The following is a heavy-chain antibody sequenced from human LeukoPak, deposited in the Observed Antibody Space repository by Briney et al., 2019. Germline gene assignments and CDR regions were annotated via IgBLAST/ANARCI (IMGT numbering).Heavy chain of an antibody. J-gene: IGHJ6*03. Sequence: GGSLRLSCAASGFTFSSYAMSWVRQAPGKGLEWVSSISSSSSYIYCADSVKGRFTISRDNAKNSLYLQMNSLRAEDTAVYYCARTYYYYMDVWGKGTTVTVSS. CDR1: GFTFSSYA. CDR3: ARTYYYYMDV. V-gene: IGHV3-21*01. CDR2: ISSSSSYI.